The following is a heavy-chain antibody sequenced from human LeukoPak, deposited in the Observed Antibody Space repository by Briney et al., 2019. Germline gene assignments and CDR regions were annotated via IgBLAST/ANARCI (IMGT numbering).Heavy chain of an antibody. CDR3: ARTPEYYYDSSGYYGR. CDR2: INSDGSST. Sequence: GGSLRLSCAASGFTFSSYWMHWVRQAPGKGLVSVSRINSDGSSTSYADSVKVRFTISRDNAKNTLYLQMNSLRAEDTAVYYCARTPEYYYDSSGYYGRWGQGTLVTVSS. D-gene: IGHD3-22*01. V-gene: IGHV3-74*01. J-gene: IGHJ4*02. CDR1: GFTFSSYW.